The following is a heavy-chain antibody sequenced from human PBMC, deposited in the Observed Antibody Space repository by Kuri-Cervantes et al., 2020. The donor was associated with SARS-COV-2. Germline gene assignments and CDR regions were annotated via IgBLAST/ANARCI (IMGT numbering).Heavy chain of an antibody. V-gene: IGHV3-21*01. CDR3: ARKGADY. D-gene: IGHD3-16*01. Sequence: GESLKISCAASGFTFSSYSMNWVRQAPGKGLEWVSSISSSSSYIYYADSVKGRFTISRDNAKNSLYLQMNSLRAEDTALYYCARKGADYWGQGTRVTGSS. CDR2: ISSSSSYI. CDR1: GFTFSSYS. J-gene: IGHJ4*02.